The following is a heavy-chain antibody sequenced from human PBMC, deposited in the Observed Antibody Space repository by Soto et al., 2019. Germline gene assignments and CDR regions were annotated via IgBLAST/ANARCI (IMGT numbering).Heavy chain of an antibody. V-gene: IGHV3-74*01. CDR3: ARADCSSTSCPHAQDYYYYYGMDV. CDR1: GFTFSSYW. J-gene: IGHJ6*02. D-gene: IGHD2-2*01. Sequence: EVQLVESGGGLVQPGGSLRLSCAASGFTFSSYWMHWVRQAPGKGLVWVSRINSDGSSTSYADSVKGRFTISRDNAKNTLDLKMNRLRAEDTAVYYCARADCSSTSCPHAQDYYYYYGMDVWGQGTTVTVAS. CDR2: INSDGSST.